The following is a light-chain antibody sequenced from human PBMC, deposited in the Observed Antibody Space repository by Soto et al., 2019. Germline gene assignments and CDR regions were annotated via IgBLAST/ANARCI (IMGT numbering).Light chain of an antibody. CDR2: DAS. Sequence: DIQMTLCPSSLSAYVGDRVTIVCRASQGIGNYLAWYQQKPGKFPKLLIYDASSLESGVPPRVSGSGSGTDFTLTISSFQPEDVGTYYCQKYDSGPWTFGQGTKVDIK. J-gene: IGKJ1*01. CDR3: QKYDSGPWT. CDR1: QGIGNY. V-gene: IGKV1-27*01.